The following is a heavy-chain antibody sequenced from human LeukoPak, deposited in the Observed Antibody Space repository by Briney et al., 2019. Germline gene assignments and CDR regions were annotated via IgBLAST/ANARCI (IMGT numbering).Heavy chain of an antibody. CDR3: AELGITMIGGV. Sequence: GWSLRLSCAASGFTFSSYEMNWVRQAPGKGLEWVSYISSSGSTIYYADSVKGRFTISRDSAKNSLYLQMNSLRAEETAVYYCAELGITMIGGVWGKGTTVTISS. CDR2: ISSSGSTI. J-gene: IGHJ6*04. D-gene: IGHD3-10*02. V-gene: IGHV3-48*03. CDR1: GFTFSSYE.